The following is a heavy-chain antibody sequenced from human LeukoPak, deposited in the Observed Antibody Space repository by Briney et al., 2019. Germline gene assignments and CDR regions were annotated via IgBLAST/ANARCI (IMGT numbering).Heavy chain of an antibody. D-gene: IGHD6-19*01. V-gene: IGHV3-33*01. CDR2: LWSDGSNK. Sequence: PGRSLRLSCAASGFTFSRFGMHWVRQAPGEGLEWVAVLWSDGSNKDYADSVKGRFTISRDNSKNMLYLQMNSLRVEDAAVYYCARVRGNRYTTGWYHYFEYWGQGTPVTVSS. J-gene: IGHJ4*02. CDR3: ARVRGNRYTTGWYHYFEY. CDR1: GFTFSRFG.